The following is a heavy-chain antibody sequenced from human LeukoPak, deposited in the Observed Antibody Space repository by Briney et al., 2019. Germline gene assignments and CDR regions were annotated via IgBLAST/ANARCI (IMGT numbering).Heavy chain of an antibody. CDR1: GYTFTSNG. Sequence: ASVTVSCKGSGYTFTSNGISWVRRAPGQGLEWMGWISAYNGNTNYAQRLQGRVTMTTDTSTRTAYMELRSLRSDDTAVYYCARGGSGNYYKPLDYWGQGTLVTVSS. J-gene: IGHJ4*02. V-gene: IGHV1-18*01. D-gene: IGHD3-10*01. CDR3: ARGGSGNYYKPLDY. CDR2: ISAYNGNT.